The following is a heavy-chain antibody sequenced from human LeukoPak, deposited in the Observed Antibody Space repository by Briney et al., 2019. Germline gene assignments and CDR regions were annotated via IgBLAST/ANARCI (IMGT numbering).Heavy chain of an antibody. CDR3: ARGITYCSSTSCYPQYYYYGMDV. V-gene: IGHV1-8*01. Sequence: ASVKVSCKASGYTFTSYDINWVRQATGQGLEWMGWMNPNSGNTGYAQKFRGRVTMTRNTSISTAYMELSSLRSEDTAVYYCARGITYCSSTSCYPQYYYYGMDVWGQGTTVTVSS. CDR2: MNPNSGNT. D-gene: IGHD2-2*01. CDR1: GYTFTSYD. J-gene: IGHJ6*02.